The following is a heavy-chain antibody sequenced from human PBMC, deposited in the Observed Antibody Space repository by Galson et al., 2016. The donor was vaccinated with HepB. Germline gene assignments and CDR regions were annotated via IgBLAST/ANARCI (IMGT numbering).Heavy chain of an antibody. CDR3: ARASTSCYWPHEGCYHYGMDV. Sequence: SVKVSCKASGGTFSNYAITWVRQAPGQGLEWMGGIIPVFGKANYAQKFQGRATLTADESTSTAYMELSSLRSEDTAVYYCARASTSCYWPHEGCYHYGMDVWGQGTTVTVSS. D-gene: IGHD2-2*01. CDR1: GGTFSNYA. CDR2: IIPVFGKA. V-gene: IGHV1-69*13. J-gene: IGHJ6*02.